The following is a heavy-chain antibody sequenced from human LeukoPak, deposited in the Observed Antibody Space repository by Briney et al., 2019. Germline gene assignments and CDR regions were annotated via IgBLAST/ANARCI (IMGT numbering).Heavy chain of an antibody. CDR3: VLDLFSSFAFDI. J-gene: IGHJ3*02. CDR1: GFTLSTYW. D-gene: IGHD3/OR15-3a*01. Sequence: GGSLRLSCVASGFTLSTYWMHWVRQAPGKGLVWVSRINSDGSSTYYADSVKGRFTTSRDNAKNALHLQMNSLTAEDTAVYYCVLDLFSSFAFDIWGQGTMVTVSS. V-gene: IGHV3-74*01. CDR2: INSDGSST.